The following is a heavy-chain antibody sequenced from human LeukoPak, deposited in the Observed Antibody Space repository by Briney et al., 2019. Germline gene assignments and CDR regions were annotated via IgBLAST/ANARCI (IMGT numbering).Heavy chain of an antibody. CDR1: GFTFSSYA. V-gene: IGHV3-23*01. D-gene: IGHD2-2*02. Sequence: GGSLRLSCAASGFTFSSYAMSWVRQAPGKGLEWVSAISGSGGSTYYADSVKGRFTISRDNSKNTLYLQMNSLRAEDTAVYYCAKDRRHCSSTSCYIGGTFDYWGQGTLVTVSS. CDR3: AKDRRHCSSTSCYIGGTFDY. CDR2: ISGSGGST. J-gene: IGHJ4*02.